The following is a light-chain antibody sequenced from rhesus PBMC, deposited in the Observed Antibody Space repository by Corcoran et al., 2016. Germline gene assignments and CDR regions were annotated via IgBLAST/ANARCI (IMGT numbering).Light chain of an antibody. CDR1: SSDIGGYNY. CDR3: SSYAGSNTYI. CDR2: EVS. J-gene: IGLJ1*01. V-gene: IGLV2-32*02. Sequence: QAALTQPRSVSGSPGQSVTFSCTGTSSDIGGYNYVSWYQQHPGTAPKLMIYEVSKRPSGVSDRFSGSKSGNTASLTISGLQAEDEADYYCSSYAGSNTYIFGAGTRLTVL.